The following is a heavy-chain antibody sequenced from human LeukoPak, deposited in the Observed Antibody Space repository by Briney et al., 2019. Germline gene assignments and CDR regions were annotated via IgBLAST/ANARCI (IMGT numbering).Heavy chain of an antibody. V-gene: IGHV3-23*01. Sequence: GGSLRLSCAASKFAFSSYAMSWVRQAPGKGLEWVSAISGGGGNTYYADSVKGRFTISRDNSKNTLYLQMNSLRAEDTAVYYCGGYCSSTSCPPIYYFDYWGQGTLVTVSS. D-gene: IGHD2-2*03. J-gene: IGHJ4*02. CDR3: GGYCSSTSCPPIYYFDY. CDR1: KFAFSSYA. CDR2: ISGGGGNT.